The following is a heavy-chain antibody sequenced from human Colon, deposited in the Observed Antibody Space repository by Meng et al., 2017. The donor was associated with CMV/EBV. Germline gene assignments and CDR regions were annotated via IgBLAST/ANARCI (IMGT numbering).Heavy chain of an antibody. J-gene: IGHJ4*02. D-gene: IGHD2-21*02. CDR3: ARVICGGDCYLDY. CDR1: KGTFTSYP. V-gene: IGHV1-69*12. Sequence: QVQMEQCGAEVKKPGSSVKVSCKASKGTFTSYPISWVRQGPGQGFEWVGGIITISGTTDYAQKFQGRVTITADESTSTAYMKLSNLRSEDTAIYYCARVICGGDCYLDYWGRGTLVTVFS. CDR2: IITISGTT.